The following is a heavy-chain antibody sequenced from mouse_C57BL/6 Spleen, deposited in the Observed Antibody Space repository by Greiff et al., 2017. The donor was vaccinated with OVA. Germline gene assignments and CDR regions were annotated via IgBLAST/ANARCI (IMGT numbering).Heavy chain of an antibody. CDR2: IDPSDSYT. V-gene: IGHV1-50*01. D-gene: IGHD2-2*01. CDR1: GYTFTSYW. Sequence: VQLQQPGAELVKPGASVKLSCKATGYTFTSYWMQWVKQRPGQGLAWIGEIDPSDSYTNYNQKFKGKATLTVDTSSSTAYMQLSSLTSEDSAVYYCARGGLRQDYFDYWGQGTTLTVSS. J-gene: IGHJ2*01. CDR3: ARGGLRQDYFDY.